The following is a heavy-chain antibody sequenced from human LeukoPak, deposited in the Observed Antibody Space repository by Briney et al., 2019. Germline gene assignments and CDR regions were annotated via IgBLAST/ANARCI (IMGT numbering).Heavy chain of an antibody. V-gene: IGHV4-34*01. J-gene: IGHJ4*02. D-gene: IGHD2-21*02. CDR1: GGSFSPYY. CDR2: INHSGST. Sequence: PSETLSLTCAVYGGSFSPYYWSWIRQPPGKGLEWIGKINHSGSTNYNPSLKSRVTISVDTSKNQFSLRLSSVTAADTAVYYCARGGFYCGGDCYVDYWGQGTLVTVPS. CDR3: ARGGFYCGGDCYVDY.